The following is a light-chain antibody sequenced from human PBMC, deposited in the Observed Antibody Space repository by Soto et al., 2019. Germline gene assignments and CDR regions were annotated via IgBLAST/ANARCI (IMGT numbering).Light chain of an antibody. CDR2: GNS. J-gene: IGLJ2*01. CDR3: QSYDSSLSGAV. V-gene: IGLV1-40*01. CDR1: TSNIGAGYD. Sequence: QSVVTQSPSVSGAPGHRVTISCTGSTSNIGAGYDVYWYQQLPRTAPKLLMYGNSNRPSGVPERFSGSKSGTSASLAITGLQAEDEADYYCQSYDSSLSGAVFGGGTKLTVL.